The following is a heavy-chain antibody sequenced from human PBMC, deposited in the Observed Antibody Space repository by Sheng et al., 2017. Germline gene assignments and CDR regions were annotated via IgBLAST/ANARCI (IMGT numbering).Heavy chain of an antibody. CDR2: INHSGST. CDR3: ARGRLLESKAVDY. V-gene: IGHV4-34*01. D-gene: IGHD3-3*01. Sequence: QVQLQQWGAGLLKPSETLSLTCAVYGGSFSGYYWSWIRQPPGKGLEWIGEINHSGSTNYNPSLKSRVTISVDTSKNQFSLKLSSVTAADTAVYYCARGRLLESKAVDYWGQGTLVTVSS. J-gene: IGHJ4*02. CDR1: GGSFSGYY.